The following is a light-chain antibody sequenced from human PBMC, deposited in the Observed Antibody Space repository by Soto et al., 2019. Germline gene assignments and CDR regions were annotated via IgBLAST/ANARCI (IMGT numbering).Light chain of an antibody. V-gene: IGKV1-5*03. CDR1: QSISSW. CDR3: QQYNNWPPGT. Sequence: DIQMTQSPSTLSASVGDRVTITCRASQSISSWLAWYQQKPGKAPKLLIYKASSLETGVPSRFSGSGSGTEFTLTISSLQSEDFAVYYCQQYNNWPPGTFGQGTKVDIK. J-gene: IGKJ1*01. CDR2: KAS.